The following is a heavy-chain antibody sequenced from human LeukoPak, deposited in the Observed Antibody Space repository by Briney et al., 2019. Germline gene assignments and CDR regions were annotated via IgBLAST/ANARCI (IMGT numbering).Heavy chain of an antibody. CDR1: GYTFTSYD. V-gene: IGHV1-8*03. CDR2: MSPNSGNT. D-gene: IGHD1-26*01. J-gene: IGHJ3*01. CDR3: ARGMGSEIPSGV. Sequence: ASVKVSCKASGYTFTSYDVNWVRQATGQGLEWMGWMSPNSGNTGYAQKFQGRVTITRNTSISTAYMELSSLRSEDTGVYYCARGMGSEIPSGVWGQGTMVTVSS.